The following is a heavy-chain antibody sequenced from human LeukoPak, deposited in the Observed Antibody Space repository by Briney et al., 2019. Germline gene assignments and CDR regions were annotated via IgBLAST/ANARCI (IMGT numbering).Heavy chain of an antibody. CDR1: GYTFTGYY. D-gene: IGHD6-19*01. V-gene: IGHV1-2*02. CDR2: INPNSGGT. CDR3: AREARWRKSSGWYY. Sequence: SVKVSCKASGYTFTGYYMHWVRQAPGQGLEWMGWINPNSGGTNYAQKFQGRVTMTRDTSISTAYMELSRLRSDDTAVYYCAREARWRKSSGWYYWGQGTLVTVSS. J-gene: IGHJ4*02.